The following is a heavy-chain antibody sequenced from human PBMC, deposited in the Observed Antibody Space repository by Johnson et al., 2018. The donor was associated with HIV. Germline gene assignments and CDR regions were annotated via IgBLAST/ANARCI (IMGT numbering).Heavy chain of an antibody. CDR1: GFTFSSYG. D-gene: IGHD3-22*01. CDR2: ISYDGSNK. CDR3: ARVGYYVDAFDI. Sequence: QVQLVESGGGVVQPGRSLRLSCAASGFTFSSYGMHWVRQAPGKGLEWVAVISYDGSNKYYADSVKGRFTISRDNSKNTLYLQMNSLRVEDTAVYYCARVGYYVDAFDILGQGTVVTVSS. V-gene: IGHV3-30*03. J-gene: IGHJ3*02.